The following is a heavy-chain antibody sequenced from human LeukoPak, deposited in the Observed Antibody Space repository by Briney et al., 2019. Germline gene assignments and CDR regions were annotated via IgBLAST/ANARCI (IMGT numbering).Heavy chain of an antibody. CDR1: GFTLSTYW. CDR3: ERGNKWSFDP. D-gene: IGHD2-15*01. V-gene: IGHV3-74*01. Sequence: GGSLRLSCVASGFTLSTYWMHWVRQAPGKGLVWVSRINSDGSATSYADSVMVRFTLSRDSAKNALYLQMNSLKPEDTAVYYCERGNKWSFDPWGRGALVTVSS. CDR2: INSDGSAT. J-gene: IGHJ5*02.